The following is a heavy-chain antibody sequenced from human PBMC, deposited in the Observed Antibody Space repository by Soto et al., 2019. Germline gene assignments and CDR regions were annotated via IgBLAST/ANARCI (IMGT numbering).Heavy chain of an antibody. CDR1: GFTFSNSI. V-gene: IGHV3-21*04. CDR3: ARSFSSSTRGDWRWDSYYGRDV. Sequence: GGSLRLSCAASGFTFSNSIINWVRQAPGQGLEWVSSISGSSGFLYYADSVKGRFTISRDNAENSLYLQMNSLRAEDTAVYYCARSFSSSTRGDWRWDSYYGRDVGGKGTPVT. J-gene: IGHJ6*04. D-gene: IGHD2-2*01. CDR2: ISGSSGFL.